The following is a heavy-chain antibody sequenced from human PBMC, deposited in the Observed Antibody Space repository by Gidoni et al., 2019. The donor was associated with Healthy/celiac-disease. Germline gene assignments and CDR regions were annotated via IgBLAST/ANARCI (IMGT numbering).Heavy chain of an antibody. CDR3: ARNYYDGSGHFY. D-gene: IGHD3-22*01. CDR2: IYNSGST. V-gene: IGHV4-39*01. Sequence: QLQLQESGPGLVKPSETLSLSCTVSGGSITGSSYYWLWIRPPPGKGLEWIGSIYNSGSTHYNPSLKSRVTISVDTSKNQLSLKLGLVTAADTAVYYCARNYYDGSGHFYWGQGTLGTVSS. CDR1: GGSITGSSYY. J-gene: IGHJ4*02.